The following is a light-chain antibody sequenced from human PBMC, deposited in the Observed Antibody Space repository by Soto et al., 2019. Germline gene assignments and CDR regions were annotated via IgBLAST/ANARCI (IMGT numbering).Light chain of an antibody. Sequence: DIQMTQSPSSLSASVGDRVTVTCRASQGIDTYLAWYQQKPGQVPKLLIYAASTLQSGVPSRFSGSGSGTDFNLTISSLEPEDVETYFCQKYTRAPFTFGPGTKFDIK. CDR1: QGIDTY. J-gene: IGKJ3*01. V-gene: IGKV1-27*01. CDR3: QKYTRAPFT. CDR2: AAS.